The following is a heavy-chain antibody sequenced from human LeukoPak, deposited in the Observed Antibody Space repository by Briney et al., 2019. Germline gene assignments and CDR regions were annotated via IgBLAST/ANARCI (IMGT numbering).Heavy chain of an antibody. CDR3: ASGDMDRSYYFDY. D-gene: IGHD3-10*01. V-gene: IGHV4-34*01. J-gene: IGHJ4*02. Sequence: SETLSLPCAVYGRSFSGYYWSWIRQPPGKGLEWIGEINHSGSTNYNPSLKSRVTISVDTSKNQFSLKLSSVTAADTAVYYCASGDMDRSYYFDYWGQGTLVTVSS. CDR1: GRSFSGYY. CDR2: INHSGST.